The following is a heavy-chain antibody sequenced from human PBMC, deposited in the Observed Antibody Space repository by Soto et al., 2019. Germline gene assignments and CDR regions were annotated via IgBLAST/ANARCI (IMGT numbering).Heavy chain of an antibody. J-gene: IGHJ4*02. CDR1: GFTFSSYW. D-gene: IGHD3-22*01. CDR2: IKQDGSEK. V-gene: IGHV3-7*03. Sequence: EVQLVESGGGLVQPGGSLRLSCAASGFTFSSYWMSWVRQAPGKGLEWVANIKQDGSEKYYMDSVKGRFTISRDNAKNSLYLQMNSLRAEDTAVYYCARDRGTTYYYDSSGDYWGQGTLVTVSS. CDR3: ARDRGTTYYYDSSGDY.